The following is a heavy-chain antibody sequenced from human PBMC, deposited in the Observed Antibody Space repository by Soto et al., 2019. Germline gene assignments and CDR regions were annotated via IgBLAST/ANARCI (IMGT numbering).Heavy chain of an antibody. D-gene: IGHD4-17*01. CDR2: IRSKAYGGTT. CDR3: TRDIFLWTTVTNLFDY. Sequence: EVQLVESGGGLVQPGRSLRLSCTASGFTFGDYAMSWFRQAPGKGLEWVGFIRSKAYGGTTEYAASVKGRFTISRDDSKSIAYLQMNSLKTEDTAVYYCTRDIFLWTTVTNLFDYWGQGTLVTVSS. V-gene: IGHV3-49*03. CDR1: GFTFGDYA. J-gene: IGHJ4*02.